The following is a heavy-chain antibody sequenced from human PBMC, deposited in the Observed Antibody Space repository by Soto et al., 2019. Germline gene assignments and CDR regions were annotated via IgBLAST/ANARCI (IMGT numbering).Heavy chain of an antibody. V-gene: IGHV4-39*02. D-gene: IGHD1-26*01. CDR2: IYCSGST. CDR1: GGSISSSSYY. Sequence: QLQLQESGPGLVKPSETLSLTCTVSGGSISSSSYYWGWIRQPPGKGLEWIGSIYCSGSTYYNPSLKSRVTISVDTVKNHVSLKLSSVTAADTAVYYCATQEVGGTYVYTFDPWGQGTLVTVSS. J-gene: IGHJ5*02. CDR3: ATQEVGGTYVYTFDP.